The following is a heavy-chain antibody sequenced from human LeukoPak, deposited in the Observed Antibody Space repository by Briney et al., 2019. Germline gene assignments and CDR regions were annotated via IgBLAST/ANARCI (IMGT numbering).Heavy chain of an antibody. CDR3: ARGESGY. CDR1: GGSISSSSYY. V-gene: IGHV4-39*01. Sequence: ASETLSLTCTVSGGSISSSSYYWGWIRQPPGKGLEWIGSIYYSGSTYYNPSLKSRVTISVDTSKNQFSLKLSSVTAADTAVYYCARGESGYWGQGTLVTVSS. CDR2: IYYSGST. J-gene: IGHJ4*02.